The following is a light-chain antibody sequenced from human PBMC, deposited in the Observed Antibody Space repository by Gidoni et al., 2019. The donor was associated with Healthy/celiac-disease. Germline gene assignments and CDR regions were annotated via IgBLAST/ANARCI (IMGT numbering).Light chain of an antibody. CDR1: QSVSSN. Sequence: EIVRTQSQATLSVSPGERATLSCRASQSVSSNLAWYQQKPGQAPRLLIYGASTRATGIPAMFSGSSSGTEFTLTISILQSEYFAVYYCQHYNNWPPRTFGQGTKVEIK. V-gene: IGKV3-15*01. J-gene: IGKJ1*01. CDR3: QHYNNWPPRT. CDR2: GAS.